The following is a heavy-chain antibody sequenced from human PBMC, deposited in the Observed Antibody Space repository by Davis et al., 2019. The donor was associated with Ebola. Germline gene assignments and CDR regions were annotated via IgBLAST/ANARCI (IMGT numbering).Heavy chain of an antibody. Sequence: GSLRLSCTVSACSISSSSYYWGWIRQPPGKGLEWIGSIYYSGSTYYNPSLKSRVTISVDTSKNQFSLKLSSVTAADTAVYYCASLSSSWFYFDYWGQGTLVTVSS. CDR3: ASLSSSWFYFDY. D-gene: IGHD6-13*01. CDR2: IYYSGST. V-gene: IGHV4-39*01. CDR1: ACSISSSSYY. J-gene: IGHJ4*02.